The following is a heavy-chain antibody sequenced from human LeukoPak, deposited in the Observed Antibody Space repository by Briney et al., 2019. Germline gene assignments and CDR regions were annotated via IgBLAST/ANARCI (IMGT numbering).Heavy chain of an antibody. J-gene: IGHJ4*02. CDR1: GFTFSSYW. CDR3: ARRGSGSYPDYYFDY. D-gene: IGHD3-10*01. Sequence: GGSLRLSCASSGFTFSSYWMSSVRQAPGKGLEWVAHIKQDGSEKYYVDSVKGRFTISRDNAKSSLYLQMNSLRAEDTAVYYSARRGSGSYPDYYFDYWGQGTLVTVSS. V-gene: IGHV3-7*01. CDR2: IKQDGSEK.